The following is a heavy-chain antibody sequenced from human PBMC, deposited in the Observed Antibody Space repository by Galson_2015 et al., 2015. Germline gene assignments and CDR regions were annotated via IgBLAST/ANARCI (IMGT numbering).Heavy chain of an antibody. CDR2: ISGSGGST. CDR3: AKDPDFGELPY. CDR1: GFTFSSYA. J-gene: IGHJ4*02. Sequence: SMRLSCAASGFTFSSYAMSWVRQAPGKGLEWVSAISGSGGSTYYADSVKGRFTISRDNSKNTLYLQMNSLRAEDTAVYYCAKDPDFGELPYWGQGTLVTVSS. V-gene: IGHV3-23*01. D-gene: IGHD1-26*01.